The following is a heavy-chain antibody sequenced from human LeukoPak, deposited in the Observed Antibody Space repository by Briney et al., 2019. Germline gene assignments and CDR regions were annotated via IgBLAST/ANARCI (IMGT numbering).Heavy chain of an antibody. V-gene: IGHV3-23*01. CDR3: AKGRHTASSYNWFDP. D-gene: IGHD5-18*01. J-gene: IGHJ5*02. Sequence: QPGGSLRLSCAASGFTFSIYAMSWVRQAPGKGLEWVSVISGSGGSTYYADSVKGRFTISRDNSQNTLYLQMNSLRAEDTAVYYCAKGRHTASSYNWFDPWGRGTLVTVSS. CDR2: ISGSGGST. CDR1: GFTFSIYA.